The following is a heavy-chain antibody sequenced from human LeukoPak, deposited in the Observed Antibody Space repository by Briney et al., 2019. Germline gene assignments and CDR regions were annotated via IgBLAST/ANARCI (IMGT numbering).Heavy chain of an antibody. V-gene: IGHV1-2*02. J-gene: IGHJ3*02. CDR3: ARASGSYQSGAFDI. D-gene: IGHD1-26*01. CDR2: INPNSGGT. Sequence: ASVKVSCKASGYTFTGYYMHWVRQAPGQGLEWMGWINPNSGGTNYAQKFQGRVTMTRDTSISTAYMELSRLRSDDTAVYYCARASGSYQSGAFDIWGQGTMVTVSS. CDR1: GYTFTGYY.